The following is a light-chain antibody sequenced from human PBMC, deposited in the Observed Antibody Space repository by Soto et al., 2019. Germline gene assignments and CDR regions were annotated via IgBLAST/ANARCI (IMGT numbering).Light chain of an antibody. Sequence: EIVLTQSPATLSLSPGERATLSCRASQSVSSYLAWYQQKPGQAPRLLIYDASNRATGIPARFSGSGSGTDFTLTISSLEPEDFAVYLCQQRDTFGQGTRLEIK. CDR3: QQRDT. CDR2: DAS. J-gene: IGKJ2*01. V-gene: IGKV3-11*01. CDR1: QSVSSY.